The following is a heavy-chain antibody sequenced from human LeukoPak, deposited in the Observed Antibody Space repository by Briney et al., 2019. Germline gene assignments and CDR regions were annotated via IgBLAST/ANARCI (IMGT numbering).Heavy chain of an antibody. CDR2: IYYSGSTQYSGST. CDR1: GGSILSGNYY. D-gene: IGHD4-23*01. Sequence: PSETLSLTCTVSGGSILSGNYYWNWIRQHPGKGLEWIGYIYYSGSTQYSGSTQYNPSLKSRVTISVDTPKNQFSLKLSSVTAADTAVYYCARDHGGNSAFDYWGQGTLVTVSS. CDR3: ARDHGGNSAFDY. J-gene: IGHJ4*02. V-gene: IGHV4-31*03.